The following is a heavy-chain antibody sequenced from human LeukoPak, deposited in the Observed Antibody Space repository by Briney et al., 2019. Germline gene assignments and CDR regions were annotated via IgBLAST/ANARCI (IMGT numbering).Heavy chain of an antibody. V-gene: IGHV3-23*01. CDR3: AGGTDFWSGYSFDS. CDR1: GFTLSSYA. Sequence: GGSLRLSCAASGFTLSSYAMSWVRQAPGKGLEWVSAISGSGGSTYYADSVKGRFSISRDISKNTLSLQLSSLRAEDTAVYYCAGGTDFWSGYSFDSWGQGTLVTVSS. CDR2: ISGSGGST. D-gene: IGHD3-3*01. J-gene: IGHJ4*02.